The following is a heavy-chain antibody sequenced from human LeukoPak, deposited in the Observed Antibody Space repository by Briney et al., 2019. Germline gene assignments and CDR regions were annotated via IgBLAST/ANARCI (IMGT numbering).Heavy chain of an antibody. V-gene: IGHV4-4*08. Sequence: SETLSLTCTVSGGSISSYYWSWIRQPPGKGLEWIGRIYTSGSTNYNPSLKSRVTISVDTSKNQFSLKLSSVTAADTAVYYCXXHHGSGWYRAYFDYWGQGTLVTVSS. D-gene: IGHD6-19*01. J-gene: IGHJ4*02. CDR3: XXHHGSGWYRAYFDY. CDR1: GGSISSYY. CDR2: IYTSGST.